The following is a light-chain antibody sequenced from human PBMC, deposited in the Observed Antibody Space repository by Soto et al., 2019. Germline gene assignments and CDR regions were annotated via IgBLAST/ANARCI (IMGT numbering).Light chain of an antibody. CDR2: SNN. Sequence: QSVLTQPPSASGTPGQRVTISCSGRSPNIGNNYVCWYQQLPGTAPKLLIYSNNQRPSGVPDRFSGSKSGTSASLAISGLRSEDEADYYCVSWDDSLSGLVFGTGTKLTVL. CDR3: VSWDDSLSGLV. J-gene: IGLJ1*01. CDR1: SPNIGNNY. V-gene: IGLV1-47*02.